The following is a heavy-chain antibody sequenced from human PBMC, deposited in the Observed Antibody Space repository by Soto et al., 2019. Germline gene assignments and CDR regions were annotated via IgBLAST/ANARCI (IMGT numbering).Heavy chain of an antibody. V-gene: IGHV4-31*03. J-gene: IGHJ4*02. D-gene: IGHD3-22*01. Sequence: QVQLQESGPGLVKPSQTLSLTCTVSGGSISSGGYYWSWIRQHPGTGLEWIGYIYYSGSTYYNPSLNSRVTISVDTSKNQVSLKLSSVTAADTDVYYFARVGDTSGYPFDSWGQGTLVTVSS. CDR2: IYYSGST. CDR3: ARVGDTSGYPFDS. CDR1: GGSISSGGYY.